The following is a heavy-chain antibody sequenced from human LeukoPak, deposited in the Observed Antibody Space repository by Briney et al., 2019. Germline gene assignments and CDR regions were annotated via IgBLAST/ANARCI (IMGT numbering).Heavy chain of an antibody. J-gene: IGHJ4*02. V-gene: IGHV4-34*01. CDR2: INHSGST. D-gene: IGHD3-10*01. Sequence: SETLSLTCAVYGGSFSGYYWSWIRQPPGKGLEWIGEINHSGSTNYNPSLKSRVTISVDTSKNQFSLKLSSVAAADTAVYYCARRILLWFGELRYYFDYWGQGTLVTVSS. CDR3: ARRILLWFGELRYYFDY. CDR1: GGSFSGYY.